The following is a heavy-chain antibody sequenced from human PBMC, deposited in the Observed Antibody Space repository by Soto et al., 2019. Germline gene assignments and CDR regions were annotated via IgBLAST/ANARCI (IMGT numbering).Heavy chain of an antibody. D-gene: IGHD2-8*02. J-gene: IGHJ4*02. CDR3: ARDKITGRFDY. CDR1: GGSFSGYY. V-gene: IGHV4-34*01. CDR2: INHSGRT. Sequence: QVRLQQWGAGLLKPSETLSLTCAVYGGSFSGYYWTWIRQPPGRGLEWIGEINHSGRTNYNPSLKSRVNISVDRSKTRFSLKLTSVTAADTALYYCARDKITGRFDYWGQGTLVTVSS.